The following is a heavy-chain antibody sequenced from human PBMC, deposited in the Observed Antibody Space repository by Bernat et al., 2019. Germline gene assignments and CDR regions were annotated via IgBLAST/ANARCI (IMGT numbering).Heavy chain of an antibody. V-gene: IGHV2-5*02. J-gene: IGHJ4*02. CDR2: IYSDEDK. D-gene: IGHD6-13*01. Sequence: QITLKESGPTLVKPTKTLTLTCTSSGFPLTTSGVAVGWFRQPPGKALEWLALIYSDEDKRYSPSLRSRLTITKDTSKNQVVLTMTNMDPVDTATYYCAHLKQLVPYYWGQRTLVTVSS. CDR1: GFPLTTSGVA. CDR3: AHLKQLVPYY.